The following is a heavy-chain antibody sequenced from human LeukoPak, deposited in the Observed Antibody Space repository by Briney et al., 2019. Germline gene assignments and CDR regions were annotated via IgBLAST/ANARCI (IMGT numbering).Heavy chain of an antibody. J-gene: IGHJ3*02. Sequence: SETLSLTCAVYGGSFSGYYWSWIRQPPGQGLEWIGEINHSGSTNYNPSLKSRVTISVDTSKNQFSLKLSSVTAADTAGYYCARWGRSMATRKAFDISGQGTIVTVSS. V-gene: IGHV4-34*01. CDR2: INHSGST. CDR1: GGSFSGYY. CDR3: ARWGRSMATRKAFDI. D-gene: IGHD5-24*01.